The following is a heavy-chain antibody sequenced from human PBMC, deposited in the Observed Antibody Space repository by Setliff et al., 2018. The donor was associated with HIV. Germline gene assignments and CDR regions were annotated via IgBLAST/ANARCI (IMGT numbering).Heavy chain of an antibody. CDR2: INHSGRT. Sequence: SETLSLTCAVSGGSFGVYYWRWIRQPPGKGLEWIGEINHSGRTNYNPSLKSRITISVDTSKDQFSLKLSSVTAADTAVYYCARGARLLTGYADRWDYYYMRIWGKGTTVTVSS. CDR1: GGSFGVYY. D-gene: IGHD2-8*01. CDR3: ARGARLLTGYADRWDYYYMRI. V-gene: IGHV4-34*01. J-gene: IGHJ6*03.